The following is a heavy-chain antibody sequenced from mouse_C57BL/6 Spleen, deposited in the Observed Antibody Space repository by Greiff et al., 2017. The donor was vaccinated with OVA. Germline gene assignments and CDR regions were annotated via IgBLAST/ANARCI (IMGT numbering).Heavy chain of an antibody. D-gene: IGHD5-1*01. CDR3: ARDTYRKAMDY. J-gene: IGHJ4*01. CDR1: GFTFSDFY. V-gene: IGHV7-1*01. CDR2: SRNKANDYTT. Sequence: EVKLMESGGGLVQSGRSLRLSCATSGFTFSDFYMEWVRQAPGKGLEWIAASRNKANDYTTEYSASVKGRFIVSRDTSQSILYLQMNALRAEDTAIYYCARDTYRKAMDYWGQGTSVTVSS.